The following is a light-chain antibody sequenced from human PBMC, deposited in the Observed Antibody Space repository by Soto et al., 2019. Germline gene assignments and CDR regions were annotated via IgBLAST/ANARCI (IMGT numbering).Light chain of an antibody. CDR3: QQYYSYPLT. J-gene: IGKJ3*01. CDR1: QGISSY. CDR2: AAS. Sequence: AIRMTQSPSSLSASTGDRVTITCRASQGISSYLAWYQQKPGKAPKVLIYAASTLQSGVPSRFSGSGSGTDFTLTISCLQSEDFATYYCQQYYSYPLTFGPGTKVDIK. V-gene: IGKV1-8*01.